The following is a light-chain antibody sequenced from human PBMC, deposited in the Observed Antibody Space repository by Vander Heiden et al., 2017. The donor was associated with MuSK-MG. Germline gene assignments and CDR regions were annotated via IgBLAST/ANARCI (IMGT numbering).Light chain of an antibody. Sequence: DIVFTQPPGTLSLSPGERATLSCRASQSVSSSYLAWYQQKPGQAPRLLIYGASSSATGSPDRFSGSGSGTDFTLTISRLEPEDFAVYYCQQYGSSPALTFGGGTKVEIK. V-gene: IGKV3-20*01. CDR3: QQYGSSPALT. CDR1: QSVSSSY. CDR2: GAS. J-gene: IGKJ4*01.